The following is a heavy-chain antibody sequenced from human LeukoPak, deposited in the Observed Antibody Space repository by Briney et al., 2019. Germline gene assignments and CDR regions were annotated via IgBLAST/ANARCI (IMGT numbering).Heavy chain of an antibody. D-gene: IGHD6-13*01. CDR1: GGTFSGYA. CDR3: ARVQQLRSDAFDI. V-gene: IGHV1-69*05. CDR2: IIPIFGTA. J-gene: IGHJ3*02. Sequence: SVTVSCTASGGTFSGYAISWVRQAPGQGLEWMGGIIPIFGTANYAQKFQGRVTITTDESTSTAYMELCRLRSEDTAVYYCARVQQLRSDAFDIWGQGTMVSVSS.